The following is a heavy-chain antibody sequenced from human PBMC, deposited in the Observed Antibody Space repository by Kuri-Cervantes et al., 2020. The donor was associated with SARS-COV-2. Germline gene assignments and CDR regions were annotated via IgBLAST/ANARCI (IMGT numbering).Heavy chain of an antibody. V-gene: IGHV3-33*08. CDR1: GFTFSSYG. Sequence: LSLTCAASGFTFSSYGMHWVRQAPGKGLEWVAFIRYDGSNKYYADSVKGRFTISRDNAKNSLYLQMNSLRAEDTAVYYCARDYGGYYGDDAFDIWGQGTMVTVSS. CDR3: ARDYGGYYGDDAFDI. CDR2: IRYDGSNK. J-gene: IGHJ3*02. D-gene: IGHD3-22*01.